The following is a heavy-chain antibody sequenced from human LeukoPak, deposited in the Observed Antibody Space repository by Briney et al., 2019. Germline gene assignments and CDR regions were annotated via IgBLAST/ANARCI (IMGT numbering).Heavy chain of an antibody. J-gene: IGHJ6*02. CDR2: IIPIFGTA. CDR1: GGTFSSYA. V-gene: IGHV1-69*13. CDR3: ARDYRHNRGYYYGMDV. Sequence: SVKVSCKASGGTFSSYAISWVRQAPGQGLEWMGGIIPIFGTANYAQKFQGRVTITADESTSTAYMELSSLRSEDTVVYYCARDYRHNRGYYYGMDVWGQGTTVTVSS. D-gene: IGHD3-16*02.